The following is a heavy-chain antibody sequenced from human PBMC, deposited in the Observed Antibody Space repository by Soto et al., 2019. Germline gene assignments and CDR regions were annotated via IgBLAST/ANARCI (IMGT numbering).Heavy chain of an antibody. CDR3: ATTMKGYCSGGSCAPLMDV. Sequence: GASVKVSCKVSGYTLTELSMHWVRQAPGKGLEWMGGFDPEDGETIYAQKFQGRVTMTEDTSTDTAYMELSSLRSEDTAVYYCATTMKGYCSGGSCAPLMDVWGKGTTVTVS. D-gene: IGHD2-15*01. CDR2: FDPEDGET. J-gene: IGHJ6*04. V-gene: IGHV1-24*01. CDR1: GYTLTELS.